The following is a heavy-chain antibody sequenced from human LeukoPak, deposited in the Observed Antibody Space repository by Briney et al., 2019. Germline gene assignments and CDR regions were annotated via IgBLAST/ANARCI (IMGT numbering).Heavy chain of an antibody. J-gene: IGHJ4*02. CDR3: AKGRNEDGDAALNY. CDR1: GFTFSSYA. V-gene: IGHV3-23*01. CDR2: ISGSGGGT. Sequence: PGGSLRLSCAASGFTFSSYAMGWVRQAPGKGLKWVSTISGSGGGTYYADSVRGRFTISRDNSKNTLYLQMSSLRAEDTAVYHCAKGRNEDGDAALNYWGQGTLVTVSS. D-gene: IGHD4-17*01.